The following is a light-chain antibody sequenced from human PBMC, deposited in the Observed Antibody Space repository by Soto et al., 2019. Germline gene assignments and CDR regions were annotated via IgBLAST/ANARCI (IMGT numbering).Light chain of an antibody. J-gene: IGKJ2*01. CDR1: QSISNW. V-gene: IGKV1-5*03. Sequence: DIQMTQSPSTLPASVGDRVTITCRASQSISNWLAWYQQKPGKAPKLLIYKASSLDSGVPSRFSGSGSGTEFTLTISSLQPDDFATYYCQQYNPYSPYTFGQGTKVDIK. CDR2: KAS. CDR3: QQYNPYSPYT.